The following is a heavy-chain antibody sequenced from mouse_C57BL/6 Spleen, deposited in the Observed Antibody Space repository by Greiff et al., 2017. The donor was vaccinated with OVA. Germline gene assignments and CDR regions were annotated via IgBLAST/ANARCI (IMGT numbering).Heavy chain of an antibody. CDR3: ARGGCYGSGYYFGY. CDR2: IDPSDSHT. V-gene: IGHV1-69*01. CDR1: GFTFTSYW. Sequence: QVQLQQPGADLVMPGPSVKLSCTASGFTFTSYWMHWVRQSPGQGLEWIGEIDPSDSHTYYHQNFKGQFIFTVNKSSIAAYMQHDSLTSEDSTVYCCARGGCYGSGYYFGYGGQGTALTVSS. J-gene: IGHJ2*01. D-gene: IGHD2-2*01.